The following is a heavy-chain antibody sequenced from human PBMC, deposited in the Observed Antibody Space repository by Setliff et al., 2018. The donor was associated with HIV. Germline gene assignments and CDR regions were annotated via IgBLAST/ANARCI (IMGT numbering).Heavy chain of an antibody. CDR3: ARGDVVQFRGALNP. V-gene: IGHV3-11*04. CDR2: ISSRGSVI. CDR1: GFTFGDYY. J-gene: IGHJ5*02. D-gene: IGHD3-10*01. Sequence: SLKISCAASGFTFGDYYMTWIRQAPKKGLECVAYISSRGSVIQYADSVKGRFTISRDNAKNSLSLQMNNLRDEDTAVYFCARGDVVQFRGALNPWGQGALV.